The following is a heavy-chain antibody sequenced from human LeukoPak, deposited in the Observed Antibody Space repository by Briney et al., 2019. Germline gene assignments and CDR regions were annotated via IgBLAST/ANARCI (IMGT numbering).Heavy chain of an antibody. D-gene: IGHD2-2*01. CDR3: ARGGYCGSTSCSYYYYYYMDV. CDR1: GYTFTSYD. V-gene: IGHV1-8*01. CDR2: MNPNSGNT. J-gene: IGHJ6*03. Sequence: GASVKVSCKASGYTFTSYDIKWVRQATGQGLEWMGWMNPNSGNTGYAQKFQGRVTMTRNTSISTAYMELSSLRSEDTAVYYCARGGYCGSTSCSYYYYYYMDVWGKGTTVTVSS.